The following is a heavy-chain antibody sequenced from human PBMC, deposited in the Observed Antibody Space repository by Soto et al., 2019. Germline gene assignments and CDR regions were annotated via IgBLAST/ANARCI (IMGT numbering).Heavy chain of an antibody. CDR2: ISSYNGNT. D-gene: IGHD3-10*01. J-gene: IGHJ6*02. CDR1: CYTFPNYG. V-gene: IGHV1-18*04. Sequence: GASVKVSCKAACYTFPNYGISWIRQAPGQGLEYMGRISSYNGNTNYAEELQGRVTMTTDTSTNTSSLELRRLRSDAKAVYCCAMFKAMVRGVIWFAGGLEVWGQGTTVNASS. CDR3: AMFKAMVRGVIWFAGGLEV.